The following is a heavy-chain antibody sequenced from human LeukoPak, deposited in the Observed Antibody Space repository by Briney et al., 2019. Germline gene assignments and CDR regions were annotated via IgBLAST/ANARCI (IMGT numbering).Heavy chain of an antibody. CDR1: GGPIRSGGYY. CDR2: IYYRGSS. J-gene: IGHJ4*02. D-gene: IGHD3-10*01. Sequence: SQPLSLTCTVSGGPIRSGGYYGSWVRQHPAKGLDWIGYIYYRGSSHHNPSLKSRVTISEDRPKNQFSLKLSSVTAADTAVYYCARGAAYYVSGSYYKEPLDYWGQGILVTVSS. CDR3: ARGAAYYVSGSYYKEPLDY. V-gene: IGHV4-31*03.